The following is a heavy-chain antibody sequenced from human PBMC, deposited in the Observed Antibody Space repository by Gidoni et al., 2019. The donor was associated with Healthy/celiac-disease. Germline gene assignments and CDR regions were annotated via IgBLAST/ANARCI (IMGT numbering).Heavy chain of an antibody. CDR1: GCSISSSSYY. J-gene: IGHJ4*02. Sequence: QLQLQESGPGLAKPSETLSLTCPVSGCSISSSSYYWGWIRQPPGKGLEWIGTIYYSGSTYYNPSLKSRVTISVDTSKNQFSLRLSSVTAADTAVYYCARGVSGDPFDYWGQGTLVTVSS. V-gene: IGHV4-39*01. CDR3: ARGVSGDPFDY. D-gene: IGHD1-26*01. CDR2: IYYSGST.